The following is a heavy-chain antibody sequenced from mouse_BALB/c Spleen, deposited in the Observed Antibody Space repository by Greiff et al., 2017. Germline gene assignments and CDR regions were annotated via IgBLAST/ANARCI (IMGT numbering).Heavy chain of an antibody. Sequence: QVQLQQSGAELVRPGSSVKISCKASGYAFSSYWMNWVKQRPGQGLEWIGQIYPGDGDTNYNGKFKGKATLTADKSSSTAYMQLSSLTSEDSAVYFCARCNYDYETWFAYWGQGTLVTVSA. D-gene: IGHD2-4*01. V-gene: IGHV1-80*01. CDR2: IYPGDGDT. CDR1: GYAFSSYW. CDR3: ARCNYDYETWFAY. J-gene: IGHJ3*01.